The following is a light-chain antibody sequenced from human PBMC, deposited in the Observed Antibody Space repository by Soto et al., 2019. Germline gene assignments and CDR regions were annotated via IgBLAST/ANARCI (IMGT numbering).Light chain of an antibody. CDR1: QSVSSSY. CDR3: QQYGSSPLLT. CDR2: GAS. V-gene: IGKV3-20*01. Sequence: EIVLTQSPGTLSLSPGERATLSCRASQSVSSSYLAWYQQKPGQAHRLLIYGASSRATGIPDRFSGSGSGTDFTITISRLEPEDFAVYYCQQYGSSPLLTLGPGTKVDIK. J-gene: IGKJ3*01.